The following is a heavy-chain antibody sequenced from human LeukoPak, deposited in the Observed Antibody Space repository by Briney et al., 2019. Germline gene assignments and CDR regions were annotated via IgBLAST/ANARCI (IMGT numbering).Heavy chain of an antibody. CDR3: ASRSGAEYFQH. Sequence: GASVKVSCKASGYTFTGYYMHWVRQAPGQGLEWMGGINPNSGGTIYAQKFQGRVTMTRDTSISTAYMELSSLRSDDTAVYYCASRSGAEYFQHWGQGTLVTVSS. V-gene: IGHV1-2*02. CDR2: INPNSGGT. CDR1: GYTFTGYY. J-gene: IGHJ1*01.